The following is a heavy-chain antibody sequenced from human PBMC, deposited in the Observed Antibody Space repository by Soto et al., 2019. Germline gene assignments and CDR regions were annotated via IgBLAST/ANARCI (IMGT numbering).Heavy chain of an antibody. CDR1: GCSISSSSYY. Sequence: SETLSLTCTVSGCSISSSSYYWGWIRQPPGKGLEWIGEIYHSGSTNYNPSLKSRVTISVDTSKNQFSLKLSSVTAADTAVYYCARGRGNYDFWSGYYTARSVDYWGQGTLVTVSS. CDR3: ARGRGNYDFWSGYYTARSVDY. V-gene: IGHV4-39*01. J-gene: IGHJ4*02. CDR2: IYHSGST. D-gene: IGHD3-3*01.